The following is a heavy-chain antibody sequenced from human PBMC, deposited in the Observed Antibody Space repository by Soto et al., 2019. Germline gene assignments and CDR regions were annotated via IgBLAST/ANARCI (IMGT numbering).Heavy chain of an antibody. CDR1: GGTFSPYT. Sequence: QVQLVQSGAEVKKPGSSVKVSCKASGGTFSPYTINWVRQAPGQGLEWMGRIIPFHGVTNYAQKFQARVTITADKSTSTAYMELRGMRFEDTAMYYCTRDGEITVSTWSFGGFWGRGTLVTVSS. V-gene: IGHV1-69*08. CDR2: IIPFHGVT. J-gene: IGHJ4*02. CDR3: TRDGEITVSTWSFGGF. D-gene: IGHD3-10*01.